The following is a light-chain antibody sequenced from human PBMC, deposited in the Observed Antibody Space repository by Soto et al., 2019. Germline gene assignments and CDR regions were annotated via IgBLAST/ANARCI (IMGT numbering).Light chain of an antibody. CDR2: AAS. J-gene: IGKJ4*01. CDR3: LQDHEHLT. V-gene: IGKV1-6*01. Sequence: AIQMTQSPSSLSASVGDRATITCRASQDISNDLGWYQQKPGKAPNLLIYAASTLQSGVPSRFSGSGSGTDFPLNISSLQPEDSASYYCLQDHEHLTFGGGTKV. CDR1: QDISND.